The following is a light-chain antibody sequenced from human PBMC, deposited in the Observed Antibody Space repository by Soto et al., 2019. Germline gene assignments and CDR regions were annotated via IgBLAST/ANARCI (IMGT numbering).Light chain of an antibody. CDR2: LEGSGSY. CDR3: ETWDSNTRV. Sequence: QPELTQSSSASASLGSSVKLTCTLSSGHSSYIIAWHQQQPGKAPRYLMKLEGSGSYNKGSGVPDRFSGSSSGADRYLTISNLQFEDEADYYCETWDSNTRVFGGGTQLTVL. V-gene: IGLV4-60*02. J-gene: IGLJ3*02. CDR1: SGHSSYI.